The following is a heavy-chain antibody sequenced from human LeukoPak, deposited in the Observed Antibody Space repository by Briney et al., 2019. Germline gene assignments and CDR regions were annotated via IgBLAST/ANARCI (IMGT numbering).Heavy chain of an antibody. D-gene: IGHD6-13*01. J-gene: IGHJ4*02. CDR2: ISGSGGST. Sequence: GSLRLSCAASGFTFISYAMSWVRQAPGKGLEWVSAISGSGGSTYYADSVKGRFTISRDNSKNTLYLQMNSLRAEDTAVYYCAKRSSWQGYYFDYWGQGTLVTVSS. CDR3: AKRSSWQGYYFDY. V-gene: IGHV3-23*01. CDR1: GFTFISYA.